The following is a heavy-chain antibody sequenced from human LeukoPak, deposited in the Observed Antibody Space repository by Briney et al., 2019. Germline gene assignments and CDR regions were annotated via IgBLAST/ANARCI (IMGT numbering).Heavy chain of an antibody. D-gene: IGHD2-15*01. J-gene: IGHJ6*02. Sequence: SETLSLTCTVSGGSISSGGYYWSWIRQHPGKGLEWIGYIYYSGSTYYNPSLKSRVTISVDTSKNQLSLKLSSVTAADTAVYYCARDQGGPNYYDNYGMDVWGQGTTVTVSS. CDR1: GGSISSGGYY. V-gene: IGHV4-31*03. CDR2: IYYSGST. CDR3: ARDQGGPNYYDNYGMDV.